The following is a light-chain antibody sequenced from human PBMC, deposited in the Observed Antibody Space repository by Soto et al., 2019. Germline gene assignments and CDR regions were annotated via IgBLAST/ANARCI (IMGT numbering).Light chain of an antibody. CDR3: QQYNNWPYT. CDR2: GAS. J-gene: IGKJ2*01. Sequence: EIVMTQSPATLSVSPGERATLSCRASQSVSSNLAWYQQKPGQAPRLLIYGASTRATGIPARFSGSGSGTECTLTISSLQSGDFAVYYCQQYNNWPYTFGQGTKLVIK. V-gene: IGKV3-15*01. CDR1: QSVSSN.